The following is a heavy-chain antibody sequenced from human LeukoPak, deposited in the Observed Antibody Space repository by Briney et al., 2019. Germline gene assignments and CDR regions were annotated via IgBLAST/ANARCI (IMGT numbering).Heavy chain of an antibody. CDR1: GYSISSSYY. V-gene: IGHV4-4*07. CDR3: ARWYCSSTSCSPYFDY. Sequence: PSETLSLTCTVSGYSISSSYYWSWIRQPAGKGLEWIGRIYTSGSTNYNPSLKSRVTMSVDTSKNQFSLKLSSVTAADTAVYYCARWYCSSTSCSPYFDYWGQGTLVTVSS. D-gene: IGHD2-2*01. CDR2: IYTSGST. J-gene: IGHJ4*02.